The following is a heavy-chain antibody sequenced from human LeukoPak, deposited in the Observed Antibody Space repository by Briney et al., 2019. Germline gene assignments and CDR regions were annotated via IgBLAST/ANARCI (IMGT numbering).Heavy chain of an antibody. V-gene: IGHV4-61*01. D-gene: IGHD6-13*01. CDR3: ASQTLGGSSSWFDS. CDR2: IYYSGST. CDR1: GGSVSSGSYY. J-gene: IGHJ5*01. Sequence: TPSETLSLTCTVSGGSVSSGSYYWSWIRQPPGKGLEWIGYIYYSGSTNYNPSLKSRVTISVDTSKNQFSLKLSSVTAADMAVYYCASQTLGGSSSWFDSWGQGTLVTVSS.